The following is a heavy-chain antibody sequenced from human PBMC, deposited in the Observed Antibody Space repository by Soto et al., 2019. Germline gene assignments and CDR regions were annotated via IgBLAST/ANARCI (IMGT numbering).Heavy chain of an antibody. Sequence: GGSLRLSCAASGFTFSSYAMHWVRQAPGKGLEWVAVISYDGSNKYYADSVKGRFTISRDNSKDTLYLQMNSLRAEDTAVYYCAGDVRRSTSCYSVACYYGMDVWGQGTTVTVSS. CDR1: GFTFSSYA. D-gene: IGHD2-2*01. V-gene: IGHV3-30-3*01. CDR3: AGDVRRSTSCYSVACYYGMDV. J-gene: IGHJ6*02. CDR2: ISYDGSNK.